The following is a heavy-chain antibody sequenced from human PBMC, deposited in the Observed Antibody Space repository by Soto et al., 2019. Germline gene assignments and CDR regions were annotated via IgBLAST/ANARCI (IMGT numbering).Heavy chain of an antibody. D-gene: IGHD2-15*01. CDR1: GFTFSSYG. CDR3: ARDGGSWVDHYYGMDV. CDR2: IWYDGSNK. V-gene: IGHV3-33*01. Sequence: GGSLRLSCAASGFTFSSYGMHWVRQAPGKGLEWVAVIWYDGSNKYYADSVKGRFTISRDNSKNTLYLQMNSLRAEDTAVYYCARDGGSWVDHYYGMDVWGQGTTVTVSS. J-gene: IGHJ6*02.